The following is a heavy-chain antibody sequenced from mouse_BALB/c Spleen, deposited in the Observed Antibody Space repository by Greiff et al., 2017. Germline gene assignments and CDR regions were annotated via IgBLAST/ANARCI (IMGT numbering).Heavy chain of an antibody. D-gene: IGHD1-1*01. Sequence: EVQLQQSGAELVKPGASVKLSCTASGFNIKDTYMHWVKQRPEQGLEWIGRIDPANGNTKYDPKFQGKATITADTSSNTAYLQLSSLTSEDTAVYYCARGDGSRYLDYWGQGTTLTVSS. CDR1: GFNIKDTY. J-gene: IGHJ2*01. CDR3: ARGDGSRYLDY. CDR2: IDPANGNT. V-gene: IGHV14-3*02.